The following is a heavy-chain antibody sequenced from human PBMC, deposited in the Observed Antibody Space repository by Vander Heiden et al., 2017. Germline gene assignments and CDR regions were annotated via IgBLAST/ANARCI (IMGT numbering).Heavy chain of an antibody. V-gene: IGHV3-48*02. J-gene: IGHJ4*02. CDR2: ISYSSNTI. Sequence: EVQLVESGGGLVQPGGSLRLSCAASGFSFSDYSMNWVRQAPGKGLEWVSYISYSSNTIYYADSVKGRFTISRDNAKNSLYLQMNSLRDEDTAVYYCVKDGGWMGSLEFLFYFDYWGQGSLVTVSS. CDR3: VKDGGWMGSLEFLFYFDY. D-gene: IGHD3-3*01. CDR1: GFSFSDYS.